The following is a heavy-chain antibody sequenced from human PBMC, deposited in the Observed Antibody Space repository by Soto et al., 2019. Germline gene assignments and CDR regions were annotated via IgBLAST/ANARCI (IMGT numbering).Heavy chain of an antibody. CDR1: GFTFSSYA. J-gene: IGHJ4*02. D-gene: IGHD5-12*01. CDR3: ASVYSEMATAQDY. CDR2: ISYDGSNK. V-gene: IGHV3-30-3*01. Sequence: GSLRLSCAASGFTFSSYAMHWVRQAPGKGLEWVAVISYDGSNKYYADSVKGRFTISRDNSKNTLYLQMNSLRAEDTAVYYCASVYSEMATAQDYWGQGTLVTVSS.